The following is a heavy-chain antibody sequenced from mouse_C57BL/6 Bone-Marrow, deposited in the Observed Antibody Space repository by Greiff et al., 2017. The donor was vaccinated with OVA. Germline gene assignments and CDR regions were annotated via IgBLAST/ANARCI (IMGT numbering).Heavy chain of an antibody. CDR1: GYTFPDYY. CDR3: ARGGYYRY. D-gene: IGHD2-12*01. J-gene: IGHJ2*01. Sequence: QVQLQQSGAELVRPGASVKLSCKASGYTFPDYYINWVKQRPGQGLEWIARIYPGSGNTYYNEKFKGKATLTAEKSSSTAYMQLSSLTSEDSAVYFCARGGYYRYWGQGTTLTVSS. CDR2: IYPGSGNT. V-gene: IGHV1-76*01.